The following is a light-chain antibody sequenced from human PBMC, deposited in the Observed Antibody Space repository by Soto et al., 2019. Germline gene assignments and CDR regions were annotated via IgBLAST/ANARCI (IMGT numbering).Light chain of an antibody. CDR3: GTWDSSLSVVL. V-gene: IGLV1-51*01. CDR2: DNY. J-gene: IGLJ2*01. CDR1: SSNIGNNY. Sequence: QSALTQPPSVSAAPGQKVTISCSGSSSNIGNNYVSWYQHLPGTAPKLLIYDNYKRPSGIPDRFSGSKSGTSATLGITGLQTGDEADYYCGTWDSSLSVVLFGGGTKLTVL.